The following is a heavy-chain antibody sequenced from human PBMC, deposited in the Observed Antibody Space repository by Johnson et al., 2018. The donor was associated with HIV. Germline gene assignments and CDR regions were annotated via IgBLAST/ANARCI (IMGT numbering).Heavy chain of an antibody. CDR1: GFTFRNYA. D-gene: IGHD7-27*01. J-gene: IGHJ3*02. CDR3: ARGAWGSGEDAFDI. Sequence: QVQLVESGGGVVQPGRSLRLSCAASGFTFRNYAMHWVRQAPGKGLEWVAFISSDGSNKYYADSVKGRFTISRDTSKNTLYLQMNSLRAEDTAVYYCARGAWGSGEDAFDIGGQGTMVTVSS. CDR2: ISSDGSNK. V-gene: IGHV3-30-3*01.